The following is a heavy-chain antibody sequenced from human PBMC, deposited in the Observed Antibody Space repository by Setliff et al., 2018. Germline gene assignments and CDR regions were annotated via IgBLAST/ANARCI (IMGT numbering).Heavy chain of an antibody. CDR1: GFTFTDHG. Sequence: PGGSLRLSCTVSGFTFTDHGMNWVRQAPGRGLEWVSYINNWGYSTYYADSVKGRFTTSRDNANNSLYLQMNSLRAEDSAVYYCARDGVFYAMDFWGQGTTVTVSS. J-gene: IGHJ6*02. CDR3: ARDGVFYAMDF. D-gene: IGHD3-10*01. CDR2: INNWGYST. V-gene: IGHV3-48*03.